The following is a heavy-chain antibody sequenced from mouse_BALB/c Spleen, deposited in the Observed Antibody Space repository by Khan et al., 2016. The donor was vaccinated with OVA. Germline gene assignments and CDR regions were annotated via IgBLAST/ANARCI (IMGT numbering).Heavy chain of an antibody. D-gene: IGHD1-1*01. CDR2: LSHSGNP. Sequence: EVKLLESGPGLVKPSQSLSLTCTVTGYSITSDYAWNWIRQFPGNKLDWLAHLSHSGNPKYNPSLKSRISITRDTSKNQFFLQLNSVTTEDTATYYCARIYGGDFDYWGQGTTLTVSS. CDR3: ARIYGGDFDY. V-gene: IGHV3-2*02. CDR1: GYSITSDYA. J-gene: IGHJ2*01.